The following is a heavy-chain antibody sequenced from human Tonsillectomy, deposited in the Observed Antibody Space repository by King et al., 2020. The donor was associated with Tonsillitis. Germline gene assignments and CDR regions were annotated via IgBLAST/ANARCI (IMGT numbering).Heavy chain of an antibody. V-gene: IGHV3-48*03. J-gene: IGHJ4*02. Sequence: VQLVESGGVLVQPGGSLRLSCAASGFTFSSYEMNWVRQAPGKGLEWVSYISTGGSAIFYADSVKGRFTISRDNAKNSLFLQMNSLRAEDTALYYCARYYASGTYLDYWGQGTLVTVSS. CDR2: ISTGGSAI. CDR3: ARYYASGTYLDY. CDR1: GFTFSSYE. D-gene: IGHD3-10*01.